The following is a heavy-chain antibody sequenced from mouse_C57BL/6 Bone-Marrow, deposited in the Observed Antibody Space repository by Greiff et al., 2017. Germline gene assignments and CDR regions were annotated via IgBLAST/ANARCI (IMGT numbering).Heavy chain of an antibody. D-gene: IGHD2-2*01. Sequence: QVQLQQSGAELVKPGASVKMSCKASGYTFTSYWITWVKQRPGQGLEWIGDIYPGSGSTNYNEKFKGKATLTVDTSSSTAYMQLSSLTSEDSAVYYCARRRVKDAMDYWGQGTSVTVSS. J-gene: IGHJ4*01. CDR1: GYTFTSYW. V-gene: IGHV1-55*01. CDR2: IYPGSGST. CDR3: ARRRVKDAMDY.